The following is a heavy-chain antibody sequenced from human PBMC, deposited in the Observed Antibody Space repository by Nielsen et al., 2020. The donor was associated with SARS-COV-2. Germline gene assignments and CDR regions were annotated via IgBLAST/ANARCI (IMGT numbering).Heavy chain of an antibody. CDR3: AKGDYYGSGSYEN. J-gene: IGHJ4*02. Sequence: SLKISCAASGFTFDDYAMHWVRQAPGKGLEWVSGISWNSGSIGYADSVKGRFTISRDNAKNSLYLQMNSLRAEDTALYYCAKGDYYGSGSYENWGQGTLVTVSS. V-gene: IGHV3-9*01. CDR2: ISWNSGSI. CDR1: GFTFDDYA. D-gene: IGHD3-10*01.